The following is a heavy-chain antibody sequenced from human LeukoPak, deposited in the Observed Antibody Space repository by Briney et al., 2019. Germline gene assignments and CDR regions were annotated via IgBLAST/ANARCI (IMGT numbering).Heavy chain of an antibody. CDR2: IYHSGST. J-gene: IGHJ4*02. CDR3: AIRGTTAAVTVN. V-gene: IGHV4-38-2*02. D-gene: IGHD6-13*01. Sequence: PSETLSLTCTVSGYSISSGYYWGWIRQPPGKGLEWIGSIYHSGSTYYNPTLKSRVTISVDTSKNQFSLKLSSVTAADTAVYYCAIRGTTAAVTVNWGQGTLVTVSS. CDR1: GYSISSGYY.